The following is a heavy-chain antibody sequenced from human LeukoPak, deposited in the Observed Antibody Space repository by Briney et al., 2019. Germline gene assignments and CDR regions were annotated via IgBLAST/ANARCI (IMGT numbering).Heavy chain of an antibody. CDR1: GFTFSSYS. Sequence: GGSLRLSCAASGFTFSSYSMNWVRQAPGKGLEWVSSISSSSSYIYYADSVKGRFTISRDYAKNSLYLQMNSLRAEDTAVYYCARSKNPVEYYYDSSGYLGYWGQGTLVTVSS. CDR3: ARSKNPVEYYYDSSGYLGY. CDR2: ISSSSSYI. D-gene: IGHD3-22*01. V-gene: IGHV3-21*01. J-gene: IGHJ4*02.